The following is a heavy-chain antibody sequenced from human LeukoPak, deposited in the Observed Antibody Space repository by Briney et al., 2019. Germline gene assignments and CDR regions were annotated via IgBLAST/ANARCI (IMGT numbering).Heavy chain of an antibody. V-gene: IGHV1-2*02. CDR1: GYTFTGYY. D-gene: IGHD3-10*01. Sequence: RASVKVSCKASGYTFTGYYMHWVRQAPRQGPEWMGWINPNSGGTNYAQKFQGRVTMTRDTSISTAYMELSRLRSDDTAVYYCARNYYGSGSQILIDYWGQGTLVTVSS. J-gene: IGHJ4*02. CDR3: ARNYYGSGSQILIDY. CDR2: INPNSGGT.